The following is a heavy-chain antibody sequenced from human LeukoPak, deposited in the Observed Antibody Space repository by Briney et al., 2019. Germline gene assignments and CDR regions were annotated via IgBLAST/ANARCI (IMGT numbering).Heavy chain of an antibody. V-gene: IGHV3-11*01. Sequence: PGGSLRLSCAASGFTFSDYYMGWIRQAPGKGLEWISYISGSGITIFAADSLKGRFTTSRDNAKNSLYLQMSSLRAEDTAVYYCARRTGHSYFDHWGQGTLVTVSS. CDR1: GFTFSDYY. D-gene: IGHD1-14*01. CDR3: ARRTGHSYFDH. J-gene: IGHJ4*02. CDR2: ISGSGITI.